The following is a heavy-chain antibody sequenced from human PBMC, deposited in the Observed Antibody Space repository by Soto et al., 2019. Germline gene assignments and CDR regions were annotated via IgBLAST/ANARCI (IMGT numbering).Heavy chain of an antibody. CDR2: ISYDESNK. CDR3: ATGVATQKG. D-gene: IGHD5-12*01. Sequence: GGSLRLSCAASGFTFSSYGMHWVRQAPGKGLEWVAVISYDESNKYYADSVKGRFTISRDNSKNTLYLQMNSLRAEDTAVYYCATGVATQKGWGQGTLVTVSS. J-gene: IGHJ4*02. CDR1: GFTFSSYG. V-gene: IGHV3-30*03.